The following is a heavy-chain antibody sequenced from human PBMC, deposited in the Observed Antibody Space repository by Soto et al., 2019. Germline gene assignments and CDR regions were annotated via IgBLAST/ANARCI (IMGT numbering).Heavy chain of an antibody. J-gene: IGHJ1*01. V-gene: IGHV4-34*01. D-gene: IGHD3-10*01. CDR2: INHSGST. CDR3: ARSGSGSSIHFQH. Sequence: QVQLQQWGAGLLKPSETLSLTCAVYGGSFSGYYWSWIRQPPGKGLEWIGEINHSGSTNYNPSLKSRVTISVDTSKNQFSLKLSSVTAADTAVYYCARSGSGSSIHFQHWGQGTLVTVSS. CDR1: GGSFSGYY.